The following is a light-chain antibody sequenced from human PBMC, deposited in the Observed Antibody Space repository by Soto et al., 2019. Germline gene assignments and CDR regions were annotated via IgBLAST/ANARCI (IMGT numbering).Light chain of an antibody. CDR3: QQYENLHLT. V-gene: IGKV1-33*01. CDR1: EDISNY. J-gene: IGKJ4*01. CDR2: DAS. Sequence: DIQMTQSPSSLSASVGDRVSITCQANEDISNYLNWYQQRPGKAPKLLIFDASNLESGVPSRFSGSGSGTDFTFTISSLQPEDIETYYCQQYENLHLTLGGGTKADI.